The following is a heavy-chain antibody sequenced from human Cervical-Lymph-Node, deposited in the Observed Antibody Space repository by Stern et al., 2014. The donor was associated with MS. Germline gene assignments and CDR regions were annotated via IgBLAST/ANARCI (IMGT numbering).Heavy chain of an antibody. CDR1: GDSVSSGGYY. CDR3: ARYSDSSGYYYYLDY. J-gene: IGHJ4*02. V-gene: IGHV4-31*03. Sequence: QLQLQESGPGLVKASQTLSLTCTVSGDSVSSGGYYWSWIRQHPGKGLEWIGYIYFSGSTYYSPSLKSRVTISVDTSTNQSSLRLSSVTAADTAVYYCARYSDSSGYYYYLDYWGQGTLVTVSS. CDR2: IYFSGST. D-gene: IGHD3-22*01.